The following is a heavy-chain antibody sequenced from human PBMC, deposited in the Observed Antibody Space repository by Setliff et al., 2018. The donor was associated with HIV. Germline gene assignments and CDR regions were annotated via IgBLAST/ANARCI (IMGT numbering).Heavy chain of an antibody. CDR3: ARDSSGWTRRNWFDP. V-gene: IGHV4-39*07. J-gene: IGHJ5*02. CDR2: IYYGGGT. CDR1: GGPISSSSYY. D-gene: IGHD6-19*01. Sequence: SETLSLTCSVSGGPISSSSYYWGWIRQPPGKGLEWIGSIYYGGGTFYNPSLKSRVTISLDTSKNQFSLQLSSVTAADTAVYYCARDSSGWTRRNWFDPWGQGTLVTVSS.